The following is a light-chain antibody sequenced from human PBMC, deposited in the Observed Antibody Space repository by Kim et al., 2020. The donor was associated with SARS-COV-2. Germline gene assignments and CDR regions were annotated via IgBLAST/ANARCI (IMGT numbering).Light chain of an antibody. Sequence: PRRTARMTCSGEALPNKYAYWIQQKPGQAPVLVIYEDTERPSGIPERFSGSTSGTTVTLTISGVQAEDEVDYYCQSSDSSDTFWVFGGGTQLTV. CDR2: EDT. V-gene: IGLV3-25*03. CDR1: ALPNKY. CDR3: QSSDSSDTFWV. J-gene: IGLJ3*02.